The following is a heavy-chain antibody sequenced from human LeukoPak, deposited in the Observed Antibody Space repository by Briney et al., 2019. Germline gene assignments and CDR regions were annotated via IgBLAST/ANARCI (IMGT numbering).Heavy chain of an antibody. CDR3: ATYTHWVAGDV. V-gene: IGHV3-7*01. CDR1: GFTFSDSR. J-gene: IGHJ6*02. CDR2: MNQDGSAK. D-gene: IGHD3-16*01. Sequence: PGGSLRLSCAASGFTFSDSRMSWVRQAPGKGLEWVANMNQDGSAKDYVDSVKGRFTISRDNARNSLYLQMSSLRAEDTAVYYCATYTHWVAGDVWGQGTTVTVSS.